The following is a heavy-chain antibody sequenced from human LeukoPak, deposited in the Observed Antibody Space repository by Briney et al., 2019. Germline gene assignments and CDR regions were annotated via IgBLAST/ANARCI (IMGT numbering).Heavy chain of an antibody. CDR1: GFTFDDYT. J-gene: IGHJ4*02. D-gene: IGHD6-13*01. CDR3: AKDLYPGSSLGLLDY. Sequence: GGSLRLSCAASGFTFDDYTMHWVRQAPGKGLEGGSLISWDGGSTYYADSVKGRFTISRDNSKNSLYLQMNSLRTEDPALYYCAKDLYPGSSLGLLDYWGQGTLVTVSS. CDR2: ISWDGGST. V-gene: IGHV3-43*01.